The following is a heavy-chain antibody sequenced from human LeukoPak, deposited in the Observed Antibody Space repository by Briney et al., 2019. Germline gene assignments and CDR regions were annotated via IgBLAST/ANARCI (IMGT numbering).Heavy chain of an antibody. D-gene: IGHD5-18*01. Sequence: SGPTLVNPTQTLTLTCTFSGFTLRTRGMCVSWIRQPPGKALEWLARIDWDDDKYYSTSLKTRLTISKDTSKNQVVLTMTNMDPVDTATYYCARMITLSNGRYSSKTLDYWGQGTLVTVSS. CDR3: ARMITLSNGRYSSKTLDY. CDR1: GFTLRTRGMC. V-gene: IGHV2-70*11. J-gene: IGHJ4*02. CDR2: IDWDDDK.